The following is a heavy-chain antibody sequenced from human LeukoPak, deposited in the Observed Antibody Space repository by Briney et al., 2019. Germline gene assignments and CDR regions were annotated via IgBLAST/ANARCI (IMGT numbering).Heavy chain of an antibody. J-gene: IGHJ4*02. CDR3: ARDRSDYGHDSYFDY. CDR2: IYYSGST. D-gene: IGHD4-17*01. V-gene: IGHV4-59*01. CDR1: GGSISSYY. Sequence: PSETLSLTCTVSGGSISSYYWSWIRQPPGKGLEWIGYIYYSGSTNYNPSLKSRVTISVDTSKNQFSLKLSSVTAADTAVYYCARDRSDYGHDSYFDYWGQGTLVTVSS.